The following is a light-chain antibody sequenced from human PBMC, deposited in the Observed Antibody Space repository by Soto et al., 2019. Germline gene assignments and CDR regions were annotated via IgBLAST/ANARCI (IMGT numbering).Light chain of an antibody. CDR3: QVWDTGNDHVV. V-gene: IGLV3-21*02. J-gene: IGLJ2*01. CDR2: DDS. CDR1: NIGSKS. Sequence: SYELTQPPLVSVAPGQTARITCGGNNIGSKSVHWYQQRPGQAPVLVVHDDSDRPSGIPVRFSGSNSENTATLTITRVEAVDEADYYCQVWDTGNDHVVFGGGTKLTVL.